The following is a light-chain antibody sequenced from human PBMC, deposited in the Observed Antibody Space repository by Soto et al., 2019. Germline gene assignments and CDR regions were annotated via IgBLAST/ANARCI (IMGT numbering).Light chain of an antibody. CDR2: DTT. V-gene: IGLV7-46*01. CDR3: LLSYSGTNWV. J-gene: IGLJ3*02. Sequence: QAVVIQEPSLTVSPGGTVTLTCGSSTGAVTSGHYPYWFQQKPGQAPRTLIYDTTNKHSWTPARFSGSLLGGKAALTLAGAQTDDEADYYCLLSYSGTNWVFGGGTKLTVL. CDR1: TGAVTSGHY.